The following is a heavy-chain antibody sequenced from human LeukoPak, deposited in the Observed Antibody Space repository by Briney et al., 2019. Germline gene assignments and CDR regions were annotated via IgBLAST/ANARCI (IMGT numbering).Heavy chain of an antibody. CDR1: GYIFTGYY. V-gene: IGHV1-2*02. CDR2: INPNSGGT. J-gene: IGHJ4*02. Sequence: ASVKVSCKASGYIFTGYYMHWVRQAPGQGLEWMGWINPNSGGTNYAQKFQGRVTMTRDTSISTAYMELGRLRSDDTAVYYCATVSSGWSIYYFDYWGQGTLVTVSS. D-gene: IGHD6-19*01. CDR3: ATVSSGWSIYYFDY.